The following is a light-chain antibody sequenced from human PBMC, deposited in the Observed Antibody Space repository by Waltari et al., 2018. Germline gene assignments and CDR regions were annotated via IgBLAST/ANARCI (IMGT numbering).Light chain of an antibody. Sequence: EIVLTQSPGTLSVSPGERATLTCRASQSVSRNYLAWDHQKPGQAHRLLIYCASHRATGIPDRFSGSGSGTDFPLSISRLEPEDFAVYYCQQDGSSSGSPFGQGTNLEIK. J-gene: IGKJ2*01. CDR2: CAS. V-gene: IGKV3-20*01. CDR3: QQDGSSSGSP. CDR1: QSVSRNY.